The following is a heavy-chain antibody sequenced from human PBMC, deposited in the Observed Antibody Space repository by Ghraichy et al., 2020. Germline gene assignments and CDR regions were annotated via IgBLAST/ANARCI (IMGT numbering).Heavy chain of an antibody. CDR3: ARHAGGYDI. CDR2: IYYSGYT. J-gene: IGHJ3*02. Sequence: ETLSLTCTVSGGSISSSSYYWGWIRQPPGKGLEWIGSIYYSGYTYYNPSLKSRVTISVDTSKNQFSLKLSSVTAADTAVYYCARHAGGYDIWGQGTMVTVSS. V-gene: IGHV4-39*01. CDR1: GGSISSSSYY. D-gene: IGHD3-10*01.